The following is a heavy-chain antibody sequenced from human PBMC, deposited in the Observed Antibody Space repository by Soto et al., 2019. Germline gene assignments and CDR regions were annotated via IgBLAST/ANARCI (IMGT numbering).Heavy chain of an antibody. CDR2: IHTSGIT. Sequence: SETLSLTCSVSGGSVSSETHFWTWVRHPPGKGLEWIGYIHTSGITNSNPSLKSRVTISSDTSRNQFSLSLSSVTAADSAVYFCAREDMSGTYYFDYWGPGILVTVSS. D-gene: IGHD1-26*01. CDR3: AREDMSGTYYFDY. J-gene: IGHJ4*02. V-gene: IGHV4-61*01. CDR1: GGSVSSETHF.